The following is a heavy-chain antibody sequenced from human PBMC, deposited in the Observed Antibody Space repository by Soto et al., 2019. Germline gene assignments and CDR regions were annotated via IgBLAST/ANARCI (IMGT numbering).Heavy chain of an antibody. J-gene: IGHJ4*02. CDR2: IRSRSGTT. V-gene: IGHV3-15*07. CDR3: TTSGNPNIVDH. CDR1: GFSFSKAW. Sequence: EVQLVESGGGLVKPGGSLRLSCAASGFSFSKAWMNWVRQAQGKGLGWVGRIRSRSGTTDYAAPVKGRFTISRDDSKYTLYLQMNSLKVEDTAVYFCTTSGNPNIVDHWGQGTLVIVSS.